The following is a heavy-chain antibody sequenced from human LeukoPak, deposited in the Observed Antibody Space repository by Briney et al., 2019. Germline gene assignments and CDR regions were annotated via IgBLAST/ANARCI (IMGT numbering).Heavy chain of an antibody. Sequence: ASVKVSCKVSGYNLTELSMHWVRQAPGKGLEWMGGFDPGDGAMVYAQRFQGRVTMTEDTSTDTVYMELRSLKSEDTDVYYCAAGGFYDLLPYWGQGTLVTVSS. D-gene: IGHD3-9*01. J-gene: IGHJ4*02. V-gene: IGHV1-24*01. CDR1: GYNLTELS. CDR3: AAGGFYDLLPY. CDR2: FDPGDGAM.